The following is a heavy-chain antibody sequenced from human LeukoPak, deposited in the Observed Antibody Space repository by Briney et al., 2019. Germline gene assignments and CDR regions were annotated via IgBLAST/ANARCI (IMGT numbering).Heavy chain of an antibody. CDR2: ITGSTYST. J-gene: IGHJ4*02. CDR3: AKSYYCDSSGYYLALYFDY. CDR1: GFIFSSYG. V-gene: IGHV3-23*01. D-gene: IGHD3-22*01. Sequence: GGSLRLSCAASGFIFSSYGMSWVRQAPGEGLEWISSITGSTYSTYYADSVRGRFTISRDNSKNTLYLQMNSLRAEDTAVYYCAKSYYCDSSGYYLALYFDYWGQGTLVTVSS.